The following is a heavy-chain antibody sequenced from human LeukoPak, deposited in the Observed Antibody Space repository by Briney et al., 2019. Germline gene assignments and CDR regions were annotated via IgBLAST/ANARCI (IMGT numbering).Heavy chain of an antibody. CDR1: GDSINSLDL. Sequence: SGTLSLTCTVSGDSINSLDLWSWVRQPPGKGLVWIGEMYLSGTTHSNPSVKSRVTISIDKSKNQFFLNLSSVTAADTAVYYCAGLVGRYSSGLYYYYFDYWGQGTLVTVSS. CDR2: MYLSGTT. V-gene: IGHV4-4*02. CDR3: AGLVGRYSSGLYYYYFDY. J-gene: IGHJ4*02. D-gene: IGHD3-22*01.